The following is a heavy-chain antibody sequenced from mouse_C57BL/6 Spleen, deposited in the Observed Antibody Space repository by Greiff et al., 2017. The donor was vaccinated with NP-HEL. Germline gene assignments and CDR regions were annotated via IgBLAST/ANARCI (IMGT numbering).Heavy chain of an antibody. CDR1: GYTFTSYW. Sequence: QVQLQQPGAELVKPGASVKLSCKASGYTFTSYWMQWVKQRPGQGLEWIGEIDPSDSYTNYNQKFKGKATLTVDTSSSTAYMQLSSLTSEDSAVYYCASRNWDGRWFAYWGQGTLVTVSA. CDR3: ASRNWDGRWFAY. D-gene: IGHD4-1*01. CDR2: IDPSDSYT. J-gene: IGHJ3*01. V-gene: IGHV1-50*01.